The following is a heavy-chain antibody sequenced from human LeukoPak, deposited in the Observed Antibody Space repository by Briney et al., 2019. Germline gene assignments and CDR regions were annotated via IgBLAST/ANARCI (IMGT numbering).Heavy chain of an antibody. J-gene: IGHJ3*02. Sequence: SETLSLTCTVSSGSISSYYWSWIRQPPGKGLEWMGYISYSGSTNYNPSLQSRVTISVDKSKNQFSLKLSSVTAADTAVYYCARGSGYYYDSSGYPDAFDIWGQGTMVTVSS. CDR3: ARGSGYYYDSSGYPDAFDI. CDR2: ISYSGST. CDR1: SGSISSYY. V-gene: IGHV4-59*12. D-gene: IGHD3-22*01.